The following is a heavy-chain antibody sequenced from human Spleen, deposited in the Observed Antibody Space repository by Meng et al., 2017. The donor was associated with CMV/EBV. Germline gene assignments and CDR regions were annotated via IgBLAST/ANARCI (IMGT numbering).Heavy chain of an antibody. V-gene: IGHV3-33*01. J-gene: IGHJ3*02. CDR3: ARSAMYSNSDAFDI. CDR2: IWFEGSNS. Sequence: GGSLRLSCAASGFIFRRYDIHWVRQAPGKGLEWVAIIWFEGSNSYYSDSVKGLFIISRDKSKNTLYVQMHSLRAEDRAVYYCARSAMYSNSDAFDIWGPGTMVTVSS. CDR1: GFIFRRYD. D-gene: IGHD6-6*01.